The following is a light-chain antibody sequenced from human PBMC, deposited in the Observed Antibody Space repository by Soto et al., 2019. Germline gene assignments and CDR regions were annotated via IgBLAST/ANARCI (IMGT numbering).Light chain of an antibody. V-gene: IGKV3-20*01. Sequence: DIVFTHPLATLSVSRAETASLSCRPSQSVTSNYLAWYQQKPGQAPGLLIYDTSTRASGVPDRFSGSGSGTEFTLTISRLEPEDFAVYYCQQYGTSPQTFGQGTKVDI. J-gene: IGKJ1*01. CDR1: QSVTSNY. CDR3: QQYGTSPQT. CDR2: DTS.